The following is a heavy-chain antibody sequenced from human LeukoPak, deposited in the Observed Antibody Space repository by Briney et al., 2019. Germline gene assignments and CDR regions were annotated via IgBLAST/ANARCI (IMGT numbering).Heavy chain of an antibody. CDR2: ISSTSIYT. V-gene: IGHV3-21*05. D-gene: IGHD6-13*01. Sequence: PGGSLRLSCAASGFTFSSDAMTWAREAAGKGLEWVSDISSTSIYTNYADSVKGRFTISRDNAKNSLYLQMNSLRAEDTAVYYCAREDGYSSSWYSDYWGQGTLVTVSS. J-gene: IGHJ4*02. CDR3: AREDGYSSSWYSDY. CDR1: GFTFSSDA.